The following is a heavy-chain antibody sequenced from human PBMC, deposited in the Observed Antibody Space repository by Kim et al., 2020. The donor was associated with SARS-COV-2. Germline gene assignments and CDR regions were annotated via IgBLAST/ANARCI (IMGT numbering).Heavy chain of an antibody. CDR2: ISADNGNT. D-gene: IGHD3-9*01. CDR3: ARDRTLYFDWLGEFDP. J-gene: IGHJ5*02. Sequence: ASVKVSCKASGYTFTRNGINWVRQAPGQGLEWMGWISADNGNTNYAQKFQGRVTMTTDTSTSTVYMELRSLRFDDTAVYYCARDRTLYFDWLGEFDPWGQGTLVIVSS. V-gene: IGHV1-18*01. CDR1: GYTFTRNG.